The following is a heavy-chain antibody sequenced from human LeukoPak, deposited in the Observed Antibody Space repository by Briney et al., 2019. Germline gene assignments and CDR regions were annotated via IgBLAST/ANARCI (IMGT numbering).Heavy chain of an antibody. CDR3: TGHVVVVPAAYYYYMDV. V-gene: IGHV3-11*04. D-gene: IGHD2-2*01. Sequence: PGGSLRLSCAASGFTFSDYYMSWIRQAPGKGLEWVSYISSSGSTIYYADSVKGRFTISRDNAKNSLYLQMNSLRAEDTAVYYCTGHVVVVPAAYYYYMDVWGKGTTVTVSS. J-gene: IGHJ6*03. CDR2: ISSSGSTI. CDR1: GFTFSDYY.